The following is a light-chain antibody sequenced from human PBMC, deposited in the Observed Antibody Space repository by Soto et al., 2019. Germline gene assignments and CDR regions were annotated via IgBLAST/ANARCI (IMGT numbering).Light chain of an antibody. Sequence: QSALTQHASVSGSPGQSITISCTGTSSDVGGYNYVSWYQQHPGKAPKLMIYEVSNRPSGVSNRFSGSTSGHTASLTISGLQAEDEADYYCSSYTSISTRGHVVFGGGTKLTVL. CDR3: SSYTSISTRGHVV. CDR1: SSDVGGYNY. CDR2: EVS. J-gene: IGLJ2*01. V-gene: IGLV2-14*01.